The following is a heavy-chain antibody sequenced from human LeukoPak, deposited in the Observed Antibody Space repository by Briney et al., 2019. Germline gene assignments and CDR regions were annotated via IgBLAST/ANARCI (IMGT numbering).Heavy chain of an antibody. J-gene: IGHJ3*02. V-gene: IGHV3-30*03. Sequence: GGSLRLSCAASGFTFSSYGMHWVRQAPGKGLEWVAVISYDGSNKYYADSVKGRFTISRDNSKNTLYLQMNSLRAEDTAVYYCARGNDDSSGNPVNAFDIWGQGTMVTVSS. CDR2: ISYDGSNK. D-gene: IGHD3-22*01. CDR1: GFTFSSYG. CDR3: ARGNDDSSGNPVNAFDI.